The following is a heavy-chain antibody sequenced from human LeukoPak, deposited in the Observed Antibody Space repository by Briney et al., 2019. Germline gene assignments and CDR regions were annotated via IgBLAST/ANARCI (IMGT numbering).Heavy chain of an antibody. CDR3: ARYKEYSGYDHHFDY. CDR2: INPNRGVT. J-gene: IGHJ4*02. D-gene: IGHD5-12*01. Sequence: GASVKDSCKASGYTFTGYYMHWVRQAPGQGREWMGWINPNRGVTNYAQKCQGSVTMTRDTSISTAYMELSRLRSDDTAVYYSARYKEYSGYDHHFDYWGQGTLVTVSS. V-gene: IGHV1-2*02. CDR1: GYTFTGYY.